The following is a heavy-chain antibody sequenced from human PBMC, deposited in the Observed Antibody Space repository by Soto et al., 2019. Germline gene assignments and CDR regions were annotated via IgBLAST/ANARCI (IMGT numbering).Heavy chain of an antibody. Sequence: QVQLQESGPGLVKPSGTLSLTCAVSRGSISSINWWSWVRQPPGKGLEWIGEIYHSGSTNYNPSLKSRVTISVDKSKNQFALKLSSLTAADTAVYYCARGAGDSGMVGWFDPWGQGTLVTVSS. J-gene: IGHJ5*02. D-gene: IGHD2-21*02. V-gene: IGHV4-4*02. CDR1: RGSISSINW. CDR2: IYHSGST. CDR3: ARGAGDSGMVGWFDP.